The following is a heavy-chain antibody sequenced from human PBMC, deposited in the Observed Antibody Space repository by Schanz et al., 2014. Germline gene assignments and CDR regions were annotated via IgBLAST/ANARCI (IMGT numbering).Heavy chain of an antibody. CDR3: ARDGEAAAGCDY. V-gene: IGHV3-23*04. J-gene: IGHJ4*02. Sequence: EVQLVESGGGLVKPGGSLRLSCAASTFTFSSDWMSWVRQAPGKGLEWVSAISGGGGSTYYADSVKGRFTISRDNSKNTLYLQMNSLRAEDTAVYYCARDGEAAAGCDYWGQGTLVTVSS. CDR1: TFTFSSDW. D-gene: IGHD6-13*01. CDR2: ISGGGGST.